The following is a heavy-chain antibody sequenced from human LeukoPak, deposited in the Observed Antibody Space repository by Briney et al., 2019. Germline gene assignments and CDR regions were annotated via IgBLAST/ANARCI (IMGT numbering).Heavy chain of an antibody. CDR1: GFTFSSYG. J-gene: IGHJ4*02. D-gene: IGHD3-10*01. V-gene: IGHV3-33*01. Sequence: PGGSLRLSCAATGFTFSSYGMHWVRQAPGKGLEWVAVVWYDGSNKYYADSVKGRFTISRDNSKNTLYLQMNSLRAEDTAVYYCARPPGPMVRGIIGYWGQGTLVTVSS. CDR3: ARPPGPMVRGIIGY. CDR2: VWYDGSNK.